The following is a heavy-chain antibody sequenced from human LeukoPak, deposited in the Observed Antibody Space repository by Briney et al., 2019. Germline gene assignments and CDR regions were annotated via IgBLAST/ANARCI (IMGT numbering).Heavy chain of an antibody. D-gene: IGHD3-16*01. V-gene: IGHV3-33*01. CDR1: GFTFSSYG. Sequence: GGSLRLSCAASGFTFSSYGMHWVRQAPGKGLEWVASIWYDGSNKYYADSVKGRFTISRDNAKNSLYLQMNSLRAEDTAVYYCVRDTFSPDAFDIWGQGTMVTVSS. CDR2: IWYDGSNK. J-gene: IGHJ3*02. CDR3: VRDTFSPDAFDI.